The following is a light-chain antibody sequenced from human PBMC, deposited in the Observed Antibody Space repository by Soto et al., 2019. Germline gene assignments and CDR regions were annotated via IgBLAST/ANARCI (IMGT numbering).Light chain of an antibody. Sequence: EIGMTQSAATLSGSPGERATLSWEASQSVRNNLAWYQQRPGQAPRLLIYGASTGATGIPDRFSGSGSGTEVTLTLSNLQTEDLAVYYCQQYNSWPQAFGQGTKVDIK. J-gene: IGKJ1*01. V-gene: IGKV3-15*01. CDR3: QQYNSWPQA. CDR1: QSVRNN. CDR2: GAS.